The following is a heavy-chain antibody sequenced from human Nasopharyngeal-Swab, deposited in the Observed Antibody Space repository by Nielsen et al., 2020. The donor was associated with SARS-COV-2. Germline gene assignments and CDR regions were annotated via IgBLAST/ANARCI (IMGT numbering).Heavy chain of an antibody. V-gene: IGHV3-7*01. CDR3: ARVGGRTSPMGS. Sequence: GESLKISCAASGFSIDDYAMHWVRQAPAKGLEWVASIKQDGSEKNYVDSVKGRFTISRDNAKNSLFLQMDSLRTEDTAFYYCARVGGRTSPMGSWGQGTLVTVSS. CDR1: GFSIDDYA. D-gene: IGHD3-10*01. J-gene: IGHJ4*02. CDR2: IKQDGSEK.